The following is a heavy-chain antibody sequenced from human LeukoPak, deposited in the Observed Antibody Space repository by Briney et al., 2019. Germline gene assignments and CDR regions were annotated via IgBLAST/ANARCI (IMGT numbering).Heavy chain of an antibody. CDR3: VREDTPATANY. D-gene: IGHD2-21*02. Sequence: GGSLRLSCAASGFNFANHAMSWVRQTAGKGQEWVSAISGGGDITYYADSVKGRFTISRDNSKDTLFLQMHSLRPGDTAVYYCVREDTPATANYWGQGTLVTISS. CDR1: GFNFANHA. CDR2: ISGGGDIT. J-gene: IGHJ4*02. V-gene: IGHV3-23*01.